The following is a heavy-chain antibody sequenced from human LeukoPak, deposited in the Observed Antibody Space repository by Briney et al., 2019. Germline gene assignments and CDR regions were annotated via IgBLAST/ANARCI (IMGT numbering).Heavy chain of an antibody. CDR3: ARVSYDFWSGQLDAFDI. CDR1: GGSISNYY. Sequence: SETLSLTCTVSGGSISNYYWNWIRQPPGKGLEWIGYIYYSGSTTYNPSLKSRVTMSVDTSKNQFSLKLSSVTAADTAVYYCARVSYDFWSGQLDAFDIWGQGTMVTVSS. J-gene: IGHJ3*02. CDR2: IYYSGST. D-gene: IGHD3-3*01. V-gene: IGHV4-59*12.